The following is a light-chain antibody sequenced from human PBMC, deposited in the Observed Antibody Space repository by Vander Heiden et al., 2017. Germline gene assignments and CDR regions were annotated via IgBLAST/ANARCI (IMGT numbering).Light chain of an antibody. CDR3: SSYTSSSTYV. CDR2: DVS. CDR1: TRDVGGYNY. Sequence: QSALTQPASVSGSPGPSITISCTGTTRDVGGYNYVSWYQQHPGKAPKLMIYDVSNRPSGVSNRFSGSKSGNTASLTISGLQAEDEADYYCSSYTSSSTYVFGTGTKVTVL. J-gene: IGLJ1*01. V-gene: IGLV2-14*01.